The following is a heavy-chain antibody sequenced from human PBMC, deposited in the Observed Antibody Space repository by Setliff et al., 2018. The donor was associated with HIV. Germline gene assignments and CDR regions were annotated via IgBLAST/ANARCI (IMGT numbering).Heavy chain of an antibody. CDR1: GGSVSSYH. D-gene: IGHD1-26*01. J-gene: IGHJ6*03. CDR2: LYYSGST. V-gene: IGHV4-59*02. Sequence: SETLSLTCTVSGGSVSSYHWTWIRQPPGKGLEWIGYLYYSGSTYCNPSLKSRVTISIDTSKKQLSLKLNSVTAADTAVYYCARAMGANWSYYYYMDVWGKGTTVTVSS. CDR3: ARAMGANWSYYYYMDV.